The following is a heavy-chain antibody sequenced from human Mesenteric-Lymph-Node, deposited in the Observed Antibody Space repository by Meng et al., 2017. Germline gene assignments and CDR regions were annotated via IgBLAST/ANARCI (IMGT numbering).Heavy chain of an antibody. CDR2: INYDGST. Sequence: SETLSLTCAVYGGSFSAYYWTWIRPPPGKGLEWIGEINYDGSTNSNPSLKSRVTMSVDTSKNQVSLRLTSMTAADTAVYYCARGKTSDGNRGPFRYWGQGTLVTVSS. CDR1: GGSFSAYY. J-gene: IGHJ4*02. CDR3: ARGKTSDGNRGPFRY. V-gene: IGHV4-34*01. D-gene: IGHD5-24*01.